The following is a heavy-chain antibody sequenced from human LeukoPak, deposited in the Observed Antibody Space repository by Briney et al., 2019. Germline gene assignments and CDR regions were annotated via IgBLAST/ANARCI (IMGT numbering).Heavy chain of an antibody. CDR3: ARDLGYSYGNGFYFDY. Sequence: SSETLSLTCTVSGGSISSGGYYWSWIRQHPGKGLEWIGYIYYSGSTYCNPSPKSRLTISVDTSKNQFSLKLSSVTAADTAVYYRARDLGYSYGNGFYFDYWGQGTLVTVSS. V-gene: IGHV4-31*03. CDR1: GGSISSGGYY. J-gene: IGHJ4*02. D-gene: IGHD5-18*01. CDR2: IYYSGST.